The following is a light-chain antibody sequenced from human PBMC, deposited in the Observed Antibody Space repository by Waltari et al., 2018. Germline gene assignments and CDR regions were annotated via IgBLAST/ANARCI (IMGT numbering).Light chain of an antibody. CDR1: NSNIGSNT. Sequence: QSVLTQPPSASGTPGQRVTISCSGRNSNIGSNTVNWYQQLPGTAPKLLIYSNNQRPSGVPDRFSGSKSGTSASLAISGLQSEDEADYYCAAWDDSLNVWVFGGGTKLTVL. CDR3: AAWDDSLNVWV. J-gene: IGLJ3*02. CDR2: SNN. V-gene: IGLV1-44*01.